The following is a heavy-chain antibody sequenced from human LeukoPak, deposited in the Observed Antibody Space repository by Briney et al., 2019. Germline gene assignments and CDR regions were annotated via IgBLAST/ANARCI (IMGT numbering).Heavy chain of an antibody. CDR1: GYTFSHYG. V-gene: IGHV1-18*01. D-gene: IGHD3-16*01. Sequence: ASVKVSCKASGYTFSHYGINWVRQAPGQGLEWMGWNSAYNGNTNYAQNLQGRVTMPADTSTSIAYMELRGLRPDDTAVYYCVRDGGGLYYYYMDVWGTGTTVTVSS. CDR3: VRDGGGLYYYYMDV. CDR2: NSAYNGNT. J-gene: IGHJ6*03.